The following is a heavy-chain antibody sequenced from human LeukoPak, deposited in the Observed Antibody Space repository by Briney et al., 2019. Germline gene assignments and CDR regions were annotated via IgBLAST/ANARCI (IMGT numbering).Heavy chain of an antibody. D-gene: IGHD6-13*01. CDR3: ARFTSSSWSDAFDI. Sequence: SETLSLTCTVSGGSISSSSYYWGWIRQPPGKGLEWIGSIYYSGSTYYNPSLKSRVTISVDRSKNQFSLKLSSVTAADTAVYYCARFTSSSWSDAFDIWGQGTMVTVSS. J-gene: IGHJ3*02. CDR1: GGSISSSSYY. V-gene: IGHV4-39*07. CDR2: IYYSGST.